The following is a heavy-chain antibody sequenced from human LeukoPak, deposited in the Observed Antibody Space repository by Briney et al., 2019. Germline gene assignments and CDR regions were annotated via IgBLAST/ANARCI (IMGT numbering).Heavy chain of an antibody. CDR3: ARHGPVGDYYGSGSYWDPFFDY. CDR1: GGSFSGYY. CDR2: INHSGST. D-gene: IGHD3-10*01. J-gene: IGHJ4*02. V-gene: IGHV4-34*01. Sequence: PSETLSLTCAVYGGSFSGYYWSWIRQPPGKGLEWIGEINHSGSTNYNPSLKSRVTISVDTSKNQFSLKLSSVTAADTAVYYCARHGPVGDYYGSGSYWDPFFDYWGQGTLVTVSS.